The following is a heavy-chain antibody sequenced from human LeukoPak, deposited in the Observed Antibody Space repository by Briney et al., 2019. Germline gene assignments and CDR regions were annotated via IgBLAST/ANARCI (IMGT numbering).Heavy chain of an antibody. V-gene: IGHV4-61*02. D-gene: IGHD4/OR15-4a*01. J-gene: IGHJ4*02. CDR1: SGSISSGSYY. CDR2: IDTSGST. Sequence: SETLSLTGTVSSGSISSGSYYWSWIRQPAGKGLEWIGRIDTSGSTNYNPSLKSRVTISVDTSKNQFSLKLSSVTAADTAVYYCERGVPYFDYWGQGTLVTVSS. CDR3: ERGVPYFDY.